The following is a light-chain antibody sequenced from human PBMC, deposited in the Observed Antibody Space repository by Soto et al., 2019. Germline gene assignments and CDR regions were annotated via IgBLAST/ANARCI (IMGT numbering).Light chain of an antibody. V-gene: IGKV3-20*01. CDR1: QSVSSSY. CDR2: GAS. Sequence: EIVLTQSPGTLSLSPGARATLSCRASQSVSSSYLAWYQQKPGQAPRLLIYGASSRATGIPDRFSGSGSGTDFTLTIRRLEPEDFAVYYCQQYGSSPQTFGQGTKLEIK. CDR3: QQYGSSPQT. J-gene: IGKJ2*01.